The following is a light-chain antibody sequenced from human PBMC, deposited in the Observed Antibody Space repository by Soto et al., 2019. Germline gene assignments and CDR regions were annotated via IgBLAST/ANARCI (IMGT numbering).Light chain of an antibody. CDR1: QSINSKS. V-gene: IGKV3-20*01. J-gene: IGKJ3*01. Sequence: EIVLTQSPCALSFSPLEGGTVSCRVSQSINSKSLVWYQRKFGQAPRLLIYNTSSRATGIPDRFSGSGSGTDFTLSISRLEPEDFAVYYCQHYGGSFIFGPGTKVDIK. CDR3: QHYGGSFI. CDR2: NTS.